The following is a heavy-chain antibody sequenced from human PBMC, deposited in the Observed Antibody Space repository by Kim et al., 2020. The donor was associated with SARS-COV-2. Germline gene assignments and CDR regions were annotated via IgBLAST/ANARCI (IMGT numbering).Heavy chain of an antibody. J-gene: IGHJ3*02. Sequence: YAASVKGRFTISRDNAKNTLYLQMNNRRPEGAAVYYCARCSGSAFDIWGQGTMVSVSS. CDR3: ARCSGSAFDI. D-gene: IGHD2-15*01. V-gene: IGHV3-74*01.